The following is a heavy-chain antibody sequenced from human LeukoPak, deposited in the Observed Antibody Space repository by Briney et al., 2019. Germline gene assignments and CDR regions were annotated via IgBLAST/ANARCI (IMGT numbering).Heavy chain of an antibody. CDR3: ARVGAVTLDS. CDR1: GGPINNHY. V-gene: IGHV4-59*11. D-gene: IGHD6-19*01. Sequence: SETLSLTCTVSGGPINNHYWNWIRQPPGKGLEWIGYIYFSGSTSYNPSLKGRVTISVDTSKNQFSLNLRSVTAADTAMYYCARVGAVTLDSWGQGTLVTVSS. J-gene: IGHJ4*02. CDR2: IYFSGST.